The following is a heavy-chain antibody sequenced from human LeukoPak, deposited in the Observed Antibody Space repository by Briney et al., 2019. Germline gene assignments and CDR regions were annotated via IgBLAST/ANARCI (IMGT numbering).Heavy chain of an antibody. Sequence: GGSLRLSCAASGFTFSNYAMSWVRQAPGKGLEWVSGINVSGGSTFYADSVRGRFTISRDNSKNTLYLQMNGLRAEDTAVYYCAKDQYCTSTSCYVGYWGQGTLVTVSS. V-gene: IGHV3-23*01. D-gene: IGHD2-2*01. CDR3: AKDQYCTSTSCYVGY. CDR2: INVSGGST. CDR1: GFTFSNYA. J-gene: IGHJ4*02.